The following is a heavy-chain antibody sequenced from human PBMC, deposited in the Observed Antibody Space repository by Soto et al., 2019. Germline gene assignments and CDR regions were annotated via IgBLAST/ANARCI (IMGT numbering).Heavy chain of an antibody. Sequence: GGSLRLSCAASGFTFSSYGMHWVRQAPGKGLEWVAVISYDGSNKYYADSVKGRFTISRDNSKNTLYLQMNSLRAEDTAVYYCAKEHGILLWFGELHDWGQGTLVTVSS. CDR3: AKEHGILLWFGELHD. D-gene: IGHD3-10*01. CDR1: GFTFSSYG. J-gene: IGHJ4*02. CDR2: ISYDGSNK. V-gene: IGHV3-30*18.